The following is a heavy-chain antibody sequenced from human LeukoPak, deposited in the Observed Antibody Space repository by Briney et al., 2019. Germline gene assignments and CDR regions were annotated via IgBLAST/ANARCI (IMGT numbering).Heavy chain of an antibody. CDR2: IWYDGSNK. Sequence: GGSLRPSCAASGFTFSSYGMHWVRQAPGKGLEWVAVIWYDGSNKYYGDSVKGRFTISRDNSKNTLYLQMNSLRAEDTAVYYCAKGLGIDLLDYWGQETLVTVSS. CDR1: GFTFSSYG. V-gene: IGHV3-33*06. J-gene: IGHJ4*02. D-gene: IGHD7-27*01. CDR3: AKGLGIDLLDY.